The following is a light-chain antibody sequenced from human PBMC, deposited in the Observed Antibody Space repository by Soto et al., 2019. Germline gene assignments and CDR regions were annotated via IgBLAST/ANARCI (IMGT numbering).Light chain of an antibody. CDR2: DAS. CDR1: QSVSSN. J-gene: IGKJ1*01. CDR3: QHGRT. V-gene: IGKV3-11*01. Sequence: EIVLTQSPATLSLSPGERATLSCRASQSVSSNLAWYQQKPGQAPRLLIYDASNRATGIPARFSGSGSGTDFTLTISSLQSEDFAVYYCQHGRTFGQGTKVDIK.